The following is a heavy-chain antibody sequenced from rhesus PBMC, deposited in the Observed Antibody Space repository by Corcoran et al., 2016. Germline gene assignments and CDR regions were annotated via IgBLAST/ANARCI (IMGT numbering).Heavy chain of an antibody. Sequence: QVQLQESGPGLVKPSETLSLICAVSGGSISDSYFWSWVRRPPGKGLEWIGYIYGGGGATSYNTSLKNRVTISRDTSKNHLSLKLTSVTAADTAVYYCWLDQFDIWGAGVLVTVSS. CDR1: GGSISDSYF. D-gene: IGHD2-33*01. V-gene: IGHV4-106*01. CDR3: WLDQFDI. J-gene: IGHJ5-1*01. CDR2: IYGGGGAT.